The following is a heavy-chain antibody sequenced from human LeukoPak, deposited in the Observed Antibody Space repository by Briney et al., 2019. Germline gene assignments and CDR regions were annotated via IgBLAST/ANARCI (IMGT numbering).Heavy chain of an antibody. CDR2: IKEDGSDK. CDR1: GFTFSSYW. CDR3: ARDLNYYDSSGYYLDVFDI. D-gene: IGHD3-22*01. V-gene: IGHV3-7*03. J-gene: IGHJ3*02. Sequence: GGSLRLSCAASGFTFSSYWMTWVRQAPGKGLEWVANIKEDGSDKSYVDSVKGRFTISRDNAKNSLYLQMSSLRAEDTDVYYCARDLNYYDSSGYYLDVFDIWGQGTMVTVSS.